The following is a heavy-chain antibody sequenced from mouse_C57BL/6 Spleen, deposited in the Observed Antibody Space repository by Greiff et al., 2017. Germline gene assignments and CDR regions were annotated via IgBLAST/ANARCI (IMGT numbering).Heavy chain of an antibody. V-gene: IGHV1-82*01. CDR3: ASRTTVVARYAMDY. CDR2: IYPGDGDT. D-gene: IGHD1-1*01. CDR1: GYAFSSSW. J-gene: IGHJ4*01. Sequence: QVQLQQSGPELVKPGASVKISCKASGYAFSSSWLNWVKQRPGEGLEWIGRIYPGDGDTNYNGKFKGKATLTADKSTSTAYMQLSSLTSEDSAVDFCASRTTVVARYAMDYWGQGTSVTVSS.